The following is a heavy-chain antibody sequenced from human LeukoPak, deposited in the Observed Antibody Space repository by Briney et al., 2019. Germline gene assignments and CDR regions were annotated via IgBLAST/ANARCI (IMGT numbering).Heavy chain of an antibody. J-gene: IGHJ3*02. Sequence: SETLSLTCGVSGGSFSFYYWSWLRQPPGKGLEWIGEISQSGSTNYNPSLKSRVNISLDTSENQFSLKLSSVTAADTAAYYCARALGAFDIWGQGTMVTVSS. CDR1: GGSFSFYY. V-gene: IGHV4-34*01. CDR3: ARALGAFDI. CDR2: ISQSGST.